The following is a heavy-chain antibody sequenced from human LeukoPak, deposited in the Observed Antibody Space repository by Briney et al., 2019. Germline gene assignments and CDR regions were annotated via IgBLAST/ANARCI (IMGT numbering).Heavy chain of an antibody. J-gene: IGHJ5*02. V-gene: IGHV1-24*01. D-gene: IGHD1-14*01. CDR1: GYTLTELS. CDR3: ATERRGPIRPGIMWFDP. Sequence: ASVKVSCKVSGYTLTELSMHWVRQAPGKGLEWMGGFDPEDGETIYAQKFQGRVTMTEDTSTDTAYMELSSLRSEDTAVYYCATERRGPIRPGIMWFDPWGQGTLVTVSS. CDR2: FDPEDGET.